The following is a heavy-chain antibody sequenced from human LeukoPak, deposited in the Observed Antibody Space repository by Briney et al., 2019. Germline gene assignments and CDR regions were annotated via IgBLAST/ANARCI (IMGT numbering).Heavy chain of an antibody. CDR2: TIGSGDSK. CDR1: GFTFRNYG. V-gene: IGHV3-23*01. J-gene: IGHJ4*02. CDR3: ASLYNDYGDY. Sequence: AGGSLRLSCAASGFTFRNYGMSWVRQAPGKGLEWVSGTIGSGDSKFYADPVKGRFTISRDNSRNTLYLHMNSLRVDDTAVYYCASLYNDYGDYWGQGALATFSS. D-gene: IGHD5-24*01.